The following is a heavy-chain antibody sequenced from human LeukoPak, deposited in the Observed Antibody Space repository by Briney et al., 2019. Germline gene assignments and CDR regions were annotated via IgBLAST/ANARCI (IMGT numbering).Heavy chain of an antibody. D-gene: IGHD6-19*01. J-gene: IGHJ5*02. V-gene: IGHV3-30*18. Sequence: GSLRLSCAASGFTFSSYGMYWVRQAPGKGLEWVAVISYDGSNKYYADSVKGRFTISRDNSKNTLYLQMNSLRAEDTAVYYCAKGYSSGPGWFDPWGQGTLVTVSS. CDR1: GFTFSSYG. CDR3: AKGYSSGPGWFDP. CDR2: ISYDGSNK.